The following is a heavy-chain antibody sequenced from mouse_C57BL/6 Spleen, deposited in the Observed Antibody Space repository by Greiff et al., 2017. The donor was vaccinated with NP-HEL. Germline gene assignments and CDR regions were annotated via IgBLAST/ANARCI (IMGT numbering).Heavy chain of an antibody. CDR3: AREGIYYDYDWYFDV. D-gene: IGHD2-4*01. V-gene: IGHV5-16*01. Sequence: EVKVEESEGGLVQPGSSMKLSCTASGFTFSDYYMAWVRQVPEKGLEWVANINYDGSSTYYLDSLKSRFIISRDNAKNILYLQMSSLKSEDTATYYCAREGIYYDYDWYFDVWGTGTTVTVSS. CDR1: GFTFSDYY. J-gene: IGHJ1*03. CDR2: INYDGSST.